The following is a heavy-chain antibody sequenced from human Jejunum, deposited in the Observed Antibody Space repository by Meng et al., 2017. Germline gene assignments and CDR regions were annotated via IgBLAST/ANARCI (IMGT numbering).Heavy chain of an antibody. D-gene: IGHD3-22*01. CDR1: GFTFSNYW. J-gene: IGHJ4*02. CDR3: ARDLTTYDSSGYYYHHPDY. Sequence: GGSLRLSCAASGFTFSNYWMHWVRQAPGKGLVWVSRISGDGSSTSYADSVKGRFTISRDNAKNMLYLQMNSLSAEDTAVYYCARDLTTYDSSGYYYHHPDYWGQGKLVTVSS. CDR2: ISGDGSST. V-gene: IGHV3-74*01.